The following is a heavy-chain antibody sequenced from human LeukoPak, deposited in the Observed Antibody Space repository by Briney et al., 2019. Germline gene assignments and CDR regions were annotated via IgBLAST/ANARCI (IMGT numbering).Heavy chain of an antibody. Sequence: PGGSLRLSCAASGFTFSGFGMHWVRQAPGKGLEWVAFIRYDGRDEYYADSVKGRFTISRDNSKNTLYVQMDSLAAGDTAVYYCAKPVYGSGSMQYYYMDVWGKGTTVTVSS. CDR2: IRYDGRDE. CDR1: GFTFSGFG. CDR3: AKPVYGSGSMQYYYMDV. V-gene: IGHV3-30*02. J-gene: IGHJ6*03. D-gene: IGHD3-10*01.